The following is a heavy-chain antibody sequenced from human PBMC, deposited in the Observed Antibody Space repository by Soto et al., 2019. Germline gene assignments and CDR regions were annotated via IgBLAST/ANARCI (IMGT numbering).Heavy chain of an antibody. CDR1: GYTFTSYY. V-gene: IGHV1-46*01. Sequence: GASAKVSCKASGYTFTSYYMHWVRQAPGQGLEWMGIINPSGGSTSYAQKFQGRVTMTRDTSTSTVYMELNSLRAEDTAVYYCVASSSSYYFEYWGHGTLVTVSS. J-gene: IGHJ4*01. CDR3: VASSSSYYFEY. CDR2: INPSGGST.